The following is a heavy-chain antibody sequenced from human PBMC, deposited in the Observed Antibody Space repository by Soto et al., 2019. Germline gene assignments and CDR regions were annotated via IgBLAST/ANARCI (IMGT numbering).Heavy chain of an antibody. V-gene: IGHV3-23*01. CDR3: AKDWLAVRGEPPTD. CDR1: GFTFSSYA. J-gene: IGHJ4*02. CDR2: ISGSGGST. Sequence: EVQPLESGGGLVQPGGSLRLSCAASGFTFSSYAMSWVRQAPGKGLEWVSAISGSGGSTYYADSVKGRFTISRDNSKNTLYLQMNSLRAEDTAVYYCAKDWLAVRGEPPTDWGQGTLVTVSS. D-gene: IGHD3-10*01.